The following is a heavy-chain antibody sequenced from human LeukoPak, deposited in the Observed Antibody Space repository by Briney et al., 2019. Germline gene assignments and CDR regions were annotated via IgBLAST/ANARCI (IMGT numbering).Heavy chain of an antibody. CDR3: AGRPDSSGYYRGFDY. CDR2: INPNSGGT. V-gene: IGHV1-2*06. CDR1: GGTFSSYA. D-gene: IGHD3-22*01. Sequence: ASVKVSCKASGGTFSSYAISWVRQAPGQGLEWMGRINPNSGGTNYAQKFQGRVTMTRDTSISTAYMELSRLGSDDTAVYYCAGRPDSSGYYRGFDYWGQGTLVTVSS. J-gene: IGHJ4*02.